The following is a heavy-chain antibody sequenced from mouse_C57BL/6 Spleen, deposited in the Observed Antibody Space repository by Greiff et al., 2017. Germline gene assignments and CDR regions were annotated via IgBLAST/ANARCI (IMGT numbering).Heavy chain of an antibody. CDR1: GYAFSSYW. V-gene: IGHV1-80*01. CDR2: IYPGDGDT. D-gene: IGHD2-10*01. J-gene: IGHJ4*01. Sequence: QVQLQQSGAELVKPGASVKISCKASGYAFSSYWMNWVKQRPGKGLEWIGQIYPGDGDTNYNGKFKGKATLTADKSSSTAYMQLRSLTAEDSAVYFCARLSYYGNYDAMDYWGQGTSVTVSS. CDR3: ARLSYYGNYDAMDY.